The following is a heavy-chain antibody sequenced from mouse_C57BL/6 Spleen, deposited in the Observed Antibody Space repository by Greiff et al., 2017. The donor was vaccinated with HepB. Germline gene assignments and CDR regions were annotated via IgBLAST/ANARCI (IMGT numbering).Heavy chain of an antibody. J-gene: IGHJ2*01. CDR1: GFTFSSYG. CDR3: ARHVSPITTVVAPDY. CDR2: ISSGGSYT. V-gene: IGHV5-6*01. D-gene: IGHD1-1*01. Sequence: EVQLVESGGDLVKPGGSLKLSCAASGFTFSSYGMSWVRQTPDKRLEWVATISSGGSYTYYPDSVKGRFTISRDNAKNTLYLQMSSLKSEDTAMYYCARHVSPITTVVAPDYWGQGTTLTVSS.